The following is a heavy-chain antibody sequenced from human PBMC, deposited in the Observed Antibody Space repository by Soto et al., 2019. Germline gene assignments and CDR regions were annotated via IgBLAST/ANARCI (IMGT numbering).Heavy chain of an antibody. D-gene: IGHD5-18*01. J-gene: IGHJ4*02. Sequence: GGSLRLSCAASGITFSDYGMHGVRQAPGKGLEWVAGVWKDGSNRYYVDSVKGRFTISRDNSKNTLYLQMNSLRDEDTAVYYCAKVPRGSNFGYYNFWGQGTLVTV. V-gene: IGHV3-30*02. CDR2: VWKDGSNR. CDR1: GITFSDYG. CDR3: AKVPRGSNFGYYNF.